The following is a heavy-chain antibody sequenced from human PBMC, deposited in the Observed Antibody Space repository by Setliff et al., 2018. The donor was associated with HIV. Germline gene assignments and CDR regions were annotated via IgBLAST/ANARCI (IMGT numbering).Heavy chain of an antibody. D-gene: IGHD4-4*01. CDR1: GYSFTSYW. CDR2: IYPCDSHT. Sequence: PGESLKISCKGSGYSFTSYWIGWVRPMPGKGLEGMGIIYPCDSHTRYSPSFQGQVTISADKSISTAYLQWSSPKASDTAMYYCARLGAYSNYYLDYWGKGTLVTVSS. CDR3: ARLGAYSNYYLDY. J-gene: IGHJ4*02. V-gene: IGHV5-51*01.